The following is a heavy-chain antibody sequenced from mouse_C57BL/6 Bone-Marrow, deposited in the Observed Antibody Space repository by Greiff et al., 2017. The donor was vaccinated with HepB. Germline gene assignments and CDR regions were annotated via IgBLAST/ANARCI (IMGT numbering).Heavy chain of an antibody. V-gene: IGHV14-3*01. CDR1: GFNIKNTY. J-gene: IGHJ2*01. CDR3: ASAGWDNY. Sequence: VQLQQSVAELVRPGASVKLSCTASGFNIKNTYMPWVKQRPEQGLEWIGRIDPANGNTKYAPKFQGKATITADTSSNTAYLQLSSLTSEDTAICYCASAGWDNYWGQGTTLTVSS. D-gene: IGHD4-1*01. CDR2: IDPANGNT.